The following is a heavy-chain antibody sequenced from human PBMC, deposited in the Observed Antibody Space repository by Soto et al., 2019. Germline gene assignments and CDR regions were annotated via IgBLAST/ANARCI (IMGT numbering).Heavy chain of an antibody. V-gene: IGHV3-66*01. J-gene: IGHJ5*02. Sequence: EVQLVESGGGLVQPGGSLRLSCAASGFTVSSNYMSWVRQAPGKGLEWVSVIYSGGSTYYADSVKGRFTISRDNSKNTLYIQMHSLRAEDTAVYYCARAIGSGYYLNWFDPWGQGTLVTVSS. CDR1: GFTVSSNY. CDR3: ARAIGSGYYLNWFDP. CDR2: IYSGGST. D-gene: IGHD3-3*01.